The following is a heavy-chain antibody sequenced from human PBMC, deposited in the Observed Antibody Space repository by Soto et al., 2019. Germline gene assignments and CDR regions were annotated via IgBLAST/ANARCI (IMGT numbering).Heavy chain of an antibody. V-gene: IGHV1-3*01. CDR1: GYTFTSYA. D-gene: IGHD3-16*01. J-gene: IGHJ4*02. Sequence: ASVKVSCKASGYTFTSYAMHWVRQAPGQRLEWMGWINAGNGNTKYSQKFQGRVTITRDTSASTAYMELSSLRSEDTAVYYCARSIIKIDRRGGHFDYCGQGTMVTVYS. CDR2: INAGNGNT. CDR3: ARSIIKIDRRGGHFDY.